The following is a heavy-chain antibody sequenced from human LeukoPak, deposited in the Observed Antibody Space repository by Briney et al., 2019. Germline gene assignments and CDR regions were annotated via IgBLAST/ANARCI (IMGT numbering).Heavy chain of an antibody. V-gene: IGHV4-59*01. CDR2: IYYSGST. J-gene: IGHJ4*02. Sequence: PSETLSLTCTVSGGAISSYYWSWIRQPPGKGLEWIGYIYYSGSTNYNPSLKSRGTISVDTSKNQFSLKLSSVTAADPAVYYCARAYSIYYDSSGYPAVFDYWGQGTLVTVSS. CDR3: ARAYSIYYDSSGYPAVFDY. CDR1: GGAISSYY. D-gene: IGHD3-22*01.